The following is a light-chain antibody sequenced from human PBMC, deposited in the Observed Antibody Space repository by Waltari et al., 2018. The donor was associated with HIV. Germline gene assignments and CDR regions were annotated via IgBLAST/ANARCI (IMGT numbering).Light chain of an antibody. V-gene: IGLV2-11*01. CDR1: SGGFSNYNY. Sequence: QSALTQPRSVSGSPGQSVTISCTGTSGGFSNYNYVSWYQQHPGKAPKLIIYDVLKRPSGVPDRFSGSKSGNTACLTISGLQADDEADYYCCSYGGTWTNVVFGGGTELTVL. J-gene: IGLJ2*01. CDR3: CSYGGTWTNVV. CDR2: DVL.